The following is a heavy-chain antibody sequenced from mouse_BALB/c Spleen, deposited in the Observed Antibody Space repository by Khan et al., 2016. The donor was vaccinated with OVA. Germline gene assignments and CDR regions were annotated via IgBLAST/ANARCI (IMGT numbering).Heavy chain of an antibody. V-gene: IGHV1-63*02. CDR3: ARWATCNFDV. CDR2: IHPGGGFT. Sequence: QVQLQQSGPELVRPGTSVKISCKASGYTFTNYWLGWLKQRPGQGLDWIGDIHPGGGFTNYNQKFKGKAALTADTSSTTAYMQLSSLTSEDSAVYSGARWATCNFDVWGAGTTVTVSS. CDR1: GYTFTNYW. D-gene: IGHD3-1*01. J-gene: IGHJ1*01.